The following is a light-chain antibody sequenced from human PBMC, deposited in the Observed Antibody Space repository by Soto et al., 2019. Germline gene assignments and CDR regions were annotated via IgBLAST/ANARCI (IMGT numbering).Light chain of an antibody. J-gene: IGKJ1*01. CDR2: GAS. CDR3: QQYDRSPRT. CDR1: QTVSTSS. V-gene: IGKV3-20*01. Sequence: EIVLTQSPGTLSLSPVERATLSCRASQTVSTSSLAWYQQKPGQAPRLLISGASNRATGIPDRFSGSGSGTDFTLTISRLEPEDFAVYYCQQYDRSPRTFGQGTKVDIK.